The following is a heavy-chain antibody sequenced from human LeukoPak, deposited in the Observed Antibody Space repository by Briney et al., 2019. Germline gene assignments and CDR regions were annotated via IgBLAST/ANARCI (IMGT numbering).Heavy chain of an antibody. CDR2: ISSSGSTI. D-gene: IGHD6-19*01. CDR1: GFTFSSYE. Sequence: PGGSLRLSCAASGFTFSSYEMNWVRQAPGKGLEWVSYISSSGSTIYYADSVKGRFTISRDNAKNSLYLQMNSLRAEDTAVYYCARDSIFFSNGWHVGPVWGQGTLVTVSS. V-gene: IGHV3-48*03. CDR3: ARDSIFFSNGWHVGPV. J-gene: IGHJ4*02.